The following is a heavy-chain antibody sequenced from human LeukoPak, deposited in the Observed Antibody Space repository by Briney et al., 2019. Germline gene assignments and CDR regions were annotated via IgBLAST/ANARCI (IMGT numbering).Heavy chain of an antibody. CDR1: GGSISSSIYY. V-gene: IGHV4-39*07. CDR3: ARDVFGSGPEYFQH. D-gene: IGHD2-15*01. Sequence: PSETLSLTCIVSGGSISSSIYYWAWVRQPPGKGLEWIGTVFYNGATQYSPSLRSRVTISVDRSKNQFSLKLSSVTAADTAVYYCARDVFGSGPEYFQHWGQGTLVTVSS. J-gene: IGHJ1*01. CDR2: VFYNGAT.